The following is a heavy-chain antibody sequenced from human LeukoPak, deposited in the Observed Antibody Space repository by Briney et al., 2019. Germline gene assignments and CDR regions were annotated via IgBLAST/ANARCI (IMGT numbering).Heavy chain of an antibody. CDR1: GYTFTDYD. CDR3: ARDLHPGIAMYYFDY. V-gene: IGHV1-2*02. J-gene: IGHJ4*02. CDR2: IDPISGDT. D-gene: IGHD3-10*02. Sequence: ASVKVSCKTSGYTFTDYDITWVRQAPGQGLEWMGWIDPISGDTNYAQKFQGRVTMTRDTSISTAYMELSRLRSDDTTVYYCARDLHPGIAMYYFDYWGQGTLVTVTS.